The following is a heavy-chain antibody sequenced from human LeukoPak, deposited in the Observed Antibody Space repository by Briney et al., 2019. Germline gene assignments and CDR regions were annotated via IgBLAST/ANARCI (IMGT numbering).Heavy chain of an antibody. D-gene: IGHD1-26*01. CDR2: IYYSGST. V-gene: IGHV4-59*01. CDR1: GGSISSYY. J-gene: IGHJ3*02. CDR3: ARVGGSYGGEAFDI. Sequence: SETLSLXCTVSGGSISSYYWSWIRQPPGKGLEWIGYIYYSGSTNYNPSLKSRVTISVDTSKNQFSLKLSSVTAADTAVYYCARVGGSYGGEAFDIWGQGTMVTVSS.